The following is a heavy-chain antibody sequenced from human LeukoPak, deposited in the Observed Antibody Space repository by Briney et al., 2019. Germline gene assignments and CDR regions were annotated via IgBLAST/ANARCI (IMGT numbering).Heavy chain of an antibody. V-gene: IGHV4-59*01. D-gene: IGHD2-15*01. CDR3: ARHFCSGDNCYYFDY. CDR1: RGSISSCY. J-gene: IGHJ4*02. Sequence: SETLSLTWTVSRGSISSCYWSWIRQPPGKGLDWIGYIYYSGNTNYNPSLKSRVTISVDTSRNQFSLNLSSVTAADTAIYYCARHFCSGDNCYYFDYWGRGTLVTVSS. CDR2: IYYSGNT.